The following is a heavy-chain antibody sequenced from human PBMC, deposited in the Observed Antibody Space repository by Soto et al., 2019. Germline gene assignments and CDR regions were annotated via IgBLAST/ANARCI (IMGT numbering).Heavy chain of an antibody. CDR1: RGPFRSYT. Sequence: GASVKVSCKASRGPFRSYTTSWMLQAPGQGLEWMGRIIPSLGIANYAQKCQGRVTITADKSTSTAYMELRSLRSEDTAVYYCARDIAYGSGSYHYDWGQGTGVSV. CDR3: ARDIAYGSGSYHYD. J-gene: IGHJ4*02. CDR2: IIPSLGIA. D-gene: IGHD3-10*01. V-gene: IGHV1-69*04.